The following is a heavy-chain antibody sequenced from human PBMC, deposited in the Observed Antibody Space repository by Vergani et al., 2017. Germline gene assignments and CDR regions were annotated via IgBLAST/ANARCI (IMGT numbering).Heavy chain of an antibody. D-gene: IGHD1-1*01. CDR2: IIPIFGTA. CDR3: ARAEATVTGTTGGISSYYFDY. CDR1: GGTFSSYA. J-gene: IGHJ4*02. V-gene: IGHV1-69*01. Sequence: QVQLVQSGAEVKKPGSSVKVSCKASGGTFSSYAISWVRQAPGQGLEWMGGIIPIFGTANYAQKFQGRVTITADESTSTAYMELSSLRSEDTAVYYCARAEATVTGTTGGISSYYFDYWGQGTLVTVSS.